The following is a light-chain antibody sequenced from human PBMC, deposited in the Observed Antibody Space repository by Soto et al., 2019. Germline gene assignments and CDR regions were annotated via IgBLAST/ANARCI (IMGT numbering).Light chain of an antibody. J-gene: IGLJ2*01. CDR2: SNN. V-gene: IGLV1-44*01. CDR1: SSNIGSNT. Sequence: QSVLTQPPSASGTPGQRVTISCSGSSSNIGSNTVNWYQQLPGTAPKLLIYSNNQRPSGVPDRFSGSKSGTSGSLAISGPQSEDEADYYCAAWDDSLNGSGVFGGGTKVTVL. CDR3: AAWDDSLNGSGV.